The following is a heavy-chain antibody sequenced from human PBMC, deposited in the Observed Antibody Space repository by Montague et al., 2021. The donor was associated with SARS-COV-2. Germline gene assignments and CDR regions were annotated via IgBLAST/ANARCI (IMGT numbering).Heavy chain of an antibody. CDR1: GGSISNYF. Sequence: SETLSLTCTVSGGSISNYFWNWVRQAPGKGLEWIAYISHSGTTNYNPSLRRRVTISIDRSNNQFSLKLNSVTAADTAVYYCARDVRPWDYGMDVWGRGTKVTVSS. CDR2: ISHSGTT. D-gene: IGHD2/OR15-2a*01. CDR3: ARDVRPWDYGMDV. V-gene: IGHV4-59*01. J-gene: IGHJ6*02.